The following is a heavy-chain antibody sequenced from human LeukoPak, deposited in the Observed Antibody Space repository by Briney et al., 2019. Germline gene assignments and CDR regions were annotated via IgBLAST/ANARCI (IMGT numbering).Heavy chain of an antibody. D-gene: IGHD3-22*01. CDR2: INPNSGGT. CDR1: GYTFTGYY. J-gene: IGHJ4*02. Sequence: RASVKVSCKASGYTFTGYYMHWVRQAPGQGLEWMGWINPNSGGTNYAQKFQGRVTMTRDTSISTAYMELSRLRSVDTAVYYCAGDRRVYYDSSGYSWWSFDYWGQGTLVTVSS. V-gene: IGHV1-2*02. CDR3: AGDRRVYYDSSGYSWWSFDY.